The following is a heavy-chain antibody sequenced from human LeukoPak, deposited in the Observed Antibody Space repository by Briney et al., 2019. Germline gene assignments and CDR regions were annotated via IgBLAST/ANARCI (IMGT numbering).Heavy chain of an antibody. Sequence: KPSETLSLTCAYGGSFSGYYWSWIRQPPGKGLEWIGEINHSGSTNYSPSLKSRVTISVDTSKNQFSLKLSSVTAADTAVYYCARATYYYDSSGYRGGYYFDYWGQGTLVTVSS. CDR2: INHSGST. CDR1: GGSFSGYY. D-gene: IGHD3-22*01. V-gene: IGHV4-34*01. CDR3: ARATYYYDSSGYRGGYYFDY. J-gene: IGHJ4*02.